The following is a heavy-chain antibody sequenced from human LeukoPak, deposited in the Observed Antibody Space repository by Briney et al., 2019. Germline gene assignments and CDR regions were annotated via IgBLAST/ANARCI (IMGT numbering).Heavy chain of an antibody. V-gene: IGHV1-2*02. CDR2: INPNSGGT. CDR1: GYTFTGYY. D-gene: IGHD5-18*01. Sequence: ASVKVSCKASGYTFTGYYMHWVRQAPGQGLEWMGWINPNSGGTNFAQKFRGRVTMTRDTSISTAYMELTRLRSDDTAVYYCAARSGGIQLWLREINWGQGTLVTVSS. CDR3: AARSGGIQLWLREIN. J-gene: IGHJ4*02.